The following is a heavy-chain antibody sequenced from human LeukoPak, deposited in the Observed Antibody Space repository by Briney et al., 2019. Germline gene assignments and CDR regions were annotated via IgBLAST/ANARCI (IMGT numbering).Heavy chain of an antibody. Sequence: SETLSLTCAVYGGSFSGYYWSWIRQPPGKGLEWIGEINHSGSTNYTPSLKSRVTISVDTSKNQFSLKLSSVTAADTAVYYCARAPIVVVIRYYPKFFDYWGQGTLVTVSS. CDR1: GGSFSGYY. V-gene: IGHV4-34*01. D-gene: IGHD3-22*01. J-gene: IGHJ4*02. CDR3: ARAPIVVVIRYYPKFFDY. CDR2: INHSGST.